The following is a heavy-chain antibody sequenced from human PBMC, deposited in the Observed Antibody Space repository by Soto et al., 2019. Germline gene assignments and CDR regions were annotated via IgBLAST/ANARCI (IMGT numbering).Heavy chain of an antibody. CDR2: IIPIFGTA. J-gene: IGHJ4*02. D-gene: IGHD2-2*01. CDR1: GGTFSSYA. V-gene: IGHV1-69*12. CDR3: ARRNLGGPAAMTGYFDY. Sequence: QVQLVQSGAEVKKPGSSVKVSCKASGGTFSSYAISWVRQAPGQGLEWMGGIIPIFGTANYAQKFQGRVTIPADESTSTAYMELSSLRSEDTAVYYCARRNLGGPAAMTGYFDYWGQGTLVTVSS.